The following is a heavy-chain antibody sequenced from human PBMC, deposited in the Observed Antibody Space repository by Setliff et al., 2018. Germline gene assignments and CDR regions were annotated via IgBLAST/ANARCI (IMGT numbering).Heavy chain of an antibody. CDR2: ISSSSTI. CDR1: GFTFSSYS. Sequence: PGGSLRLSCAASGFTFSSYSMNWVRQAPGKGLEWVSYISSSSTIYYADSVKGRFTISRDNAKNSLYLQMNSLRAEDTAVYYCAKDFSLYDILTGYYPYWGQGTLVTVSS. D-gene: IGHD3-9*01. V-gene: IGHV3-48*01. CDR3: AKDFSLYDILTGYYPY. J-gene: IGHJ4*02.